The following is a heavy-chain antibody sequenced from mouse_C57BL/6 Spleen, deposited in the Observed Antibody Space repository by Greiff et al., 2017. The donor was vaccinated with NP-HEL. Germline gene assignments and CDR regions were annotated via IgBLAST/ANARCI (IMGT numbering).Heavy chain of an antibody. CDR3: ARYPITTVVVPEYFDV. CDR2: IHPNSGST. Sequence: VQLQQSGAELVKPGASVKLSCKASGYTFTSYWMHWVKQRPGQGLEWIGMIHPNSGSTNYNEKFKSKATLTVDKSSSTAYMQLSSLTSEDSAVYYCARYPITTVVVPEYFDVWGTGTTVTVSS. V-gene: IGHV1-64*01. D-gene: IGHD1-1*01. CDR1: GYTFTSYW. J-gene: IGHJ1*03.